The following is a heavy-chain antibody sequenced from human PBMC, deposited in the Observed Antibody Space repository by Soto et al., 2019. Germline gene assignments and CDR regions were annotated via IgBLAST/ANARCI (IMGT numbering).Heavy chain of an antibody. Sequence: PGGSLRLSCAASGFTFSSYAMTWVRQAPGKGLEWVSAISGGGGSTYYADSVKGRFTISRDNSKNTLYLHMNSLRAEDTAVYYCAKDLGMFPRVYFDYWGQETLVTVSS. D-gene: IGHD7-27*01. V-gene: IGHV3-23*01. CDR3: AKDLGMFPRVYFDY. CDR2: ISGGGGST. CDR1: GFTFSSYA. J-gene: IGHJ4*02.